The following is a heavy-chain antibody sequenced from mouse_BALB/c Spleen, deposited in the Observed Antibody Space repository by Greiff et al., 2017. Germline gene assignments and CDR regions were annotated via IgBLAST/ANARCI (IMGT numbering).Heavy chain of an antibody. CDR1: GYTFTSYY. J-gene: IGHJ4*01. D-gene: IGHD2-1*01. V-gene: IGHV1S56*01. Sequence: VQLQQSGPELVKPGASVRISCKASGYTFTSYYIHWVKQRPGQGLEWIGWIYPGNVNTKYNEKFKGKATLTADKSSSTAYMQLSSLTSEDSAVYFCARGGNYPYAMDYWGQGTSVTVSS. CDR2: IYPGNVNT. CDR3: ARGGNYPYAMDY.